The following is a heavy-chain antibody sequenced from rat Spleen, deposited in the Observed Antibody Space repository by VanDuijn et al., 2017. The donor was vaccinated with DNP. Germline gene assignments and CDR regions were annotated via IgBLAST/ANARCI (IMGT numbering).Heavy chain of an antibody. CDR2: ISYDGLRT. CDR3: ARDNYGTSGALDP. Sequence: EVQLVESGGDLVQSGRSLKVSCAASGFTFSDYNMAWVRQAPGKGLEWVATISYDGLRTYYRDSVKGRFTISRDDTKGTLYLQMDSLRSDDTATYYCARDNYGTSGALDPWGQGTSVTVSS. V-gene: IGHV5S10*01. CDR1: GFTFSDYN. D-gene: IGHD1-11*01. J-gene: IGHJ4*01.